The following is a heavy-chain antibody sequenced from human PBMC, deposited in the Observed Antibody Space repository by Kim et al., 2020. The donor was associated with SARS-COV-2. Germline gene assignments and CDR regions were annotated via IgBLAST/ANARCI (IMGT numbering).Heavy chain of an antibody. CDR3: ASGRERYGSGSSPFDY. Sequence: ASVKVSCKASGYTFTSYAMHWVRQAPGQRLEWMGWINAGNGNTKYSQKFQGRVTITRDTSASTAYMELSSLRSEDTAVYYCASGRERYGSGSSPFDYWGQGTLVTVSS. D-gene: IGHD3-10*01. CDR1: GYTFTSYA. CDR2: INAGNGNT. J-gene: IGHJ4*02. V-gene: IGHV1-3*01.